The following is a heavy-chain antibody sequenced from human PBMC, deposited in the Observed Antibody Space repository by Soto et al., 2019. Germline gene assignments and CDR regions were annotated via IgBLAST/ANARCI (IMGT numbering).Heavy chain of an antibody. CDR3: AGHGGNSY. CDR1: GFTLSTNG. Sequence: GGSLRLSCAVSGFTLSTNGITWFRQAPGKGPEWVSDIVVSDYTYYADSVKGRFTISRDNSKNTLYLEMSSLRAEDTAVYYCAGHGGNSYLGQGTLVTVSS. J-gene: IGHJ4*02. D-gene: IGHD1-26*01. V-gene: IGHV3-23*01. CDR2: IVVSDYT.